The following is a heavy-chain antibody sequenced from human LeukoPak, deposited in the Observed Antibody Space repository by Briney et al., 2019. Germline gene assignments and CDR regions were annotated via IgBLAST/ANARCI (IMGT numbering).Heavy chain of an antibody. CDR2: INHSGST. D-gene: IGHD2-15*01. J-gene: IGHJ6*03. V-gene: IGHV4-34*01. Sequence: PSETLSLTCAVYGGSFSGYYWSWIRQPPGKGLEWIGEINHSGSTNYNPSLKSRVTISVDTSKNQFSLKLSSVTAADTAVYYCARELGYCSGGSCYAVMDVWGKGTTVTISS. CDR3: ARELGYCSGGSCYAVMDV. CDR1: GGSFSGYY.